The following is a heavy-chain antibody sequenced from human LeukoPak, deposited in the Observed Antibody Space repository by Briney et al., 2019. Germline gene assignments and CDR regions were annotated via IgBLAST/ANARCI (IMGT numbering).Heavy chain of an antibody. CDR3: ARDRCGGDCYSMLYYYGMDV. V-gene: IGHV1-69*13. Sequence: ASVKVSCTASGGTFSSYAISWVRQAPGQGLEWMGGIIPIFGTANYAQKFQGRVTITADESTSTAYMELSSLRSEDTAVYYCARDRCGGDCYSMLYYYGMDVWGQGTTVTVSS. J-gene: IGHJ6*02. CDR1: GGTFSSYA. D-gene: IGHD2-21*02. CDR2: IIPIFGTA.